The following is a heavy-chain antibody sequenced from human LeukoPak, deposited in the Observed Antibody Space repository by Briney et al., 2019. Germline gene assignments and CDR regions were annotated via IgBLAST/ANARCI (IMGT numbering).Heavy chain of an antibody. Sequence: PGGSLRLSCAASGFTFSSYGMHWVRQAPGKGLEWVAFIPYDGSNKYYADSVQGRFTISRDNAKNTVYLQMNSLRAEDTAVYYCARGKYGGYFIDYWGQGTLVTVSS. V-gene: IGHV3-30*02. D-gene: IGHD5-12*01. CDR3: ARGKYGGYFIDY. CDR2: IPYDGSNK. J-gene: IGHJ4*02. CDR1: GFTFSSYG.